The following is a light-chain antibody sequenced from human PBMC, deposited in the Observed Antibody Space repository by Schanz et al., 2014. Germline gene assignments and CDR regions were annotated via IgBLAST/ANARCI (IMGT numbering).Light chain of an antibody. CDR2: DNS. J-gene: IGLJ1*01. CDR1: SSNIGAGYG. Sequence: QSVLTQPPSVSGAPGQRVTISCTGSSSNIGAGYGVHWYQQLPGTAPKLLIYDNSRRPSGVPDRFSGSKSGTSASLAITGLQSEDEADYYCAAWDDSLNGDVFGTGTKLTVL. CDR3: AAWDDSLNGDV. V-gene: IGLV1-40*01.